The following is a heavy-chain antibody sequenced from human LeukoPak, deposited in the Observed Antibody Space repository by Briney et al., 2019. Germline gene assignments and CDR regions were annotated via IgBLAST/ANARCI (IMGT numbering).Heavy chain of an antibody. D-gene: IGHD5-24*01. CDR3: AKEGRSLQTY. J-gene: IGHJ4*02. V-gene: IGHV3-7*03. CDR2: IKEDGTET. Sequence: GGSLRLSCAASGYMFSSNWMNWVRLAPGKGLEWVANIKEDGTETYYVDSVKGRFTISRDNAKNSLYLQMNSLRVEDTAVYYCAKEGRSLQTYWGQGTLVTVSS. CDR1: GYMFSSNW.